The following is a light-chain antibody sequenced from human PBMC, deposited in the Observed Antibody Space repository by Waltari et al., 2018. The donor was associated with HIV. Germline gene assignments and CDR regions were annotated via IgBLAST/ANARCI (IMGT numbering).Light chain of an antibody. CDR2: STN. J-gene: IGLJ2*01. V-gene: IGLV1-44*01. CDR3: AVWGDSLNGPV. Sequence: QSVLTQSPSASGTPGQRVTISCSGRCPITGSNTVNWYQQLPGTAHKLIISSTNQRTSGVPDRFSGSKSGTAASLAISGLQSEDEADYYCAVWGDSLNGPVFGGGTKLTVL. CDR1: CPITGSNT.